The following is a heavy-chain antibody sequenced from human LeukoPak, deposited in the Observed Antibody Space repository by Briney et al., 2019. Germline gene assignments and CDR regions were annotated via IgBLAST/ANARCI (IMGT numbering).Heavy chain of an antibody. V-gene: IGHV4-39*01. J-gene: IGHJ4*02. Sequence: PSETLSLTCTVSGGSISSSSYYWGWIRQPPGKGLEWIGSIYYSGSTYYNPSLKSRVTISVDTSKNQFSLKLSSVTAADTAVYYCARETDQYDYWGQGTLVTGSS. CDR2: IYYSGST. CDR1: GGSISSSSYY. CDR3: ARETDQYDY.